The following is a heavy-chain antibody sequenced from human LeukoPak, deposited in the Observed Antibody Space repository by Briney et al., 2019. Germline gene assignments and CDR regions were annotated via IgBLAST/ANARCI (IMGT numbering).Heavy chain of an antibody. CDR2: ISGSGGST. V-gene: IGHV3-23*01. CDR1: GFTFSSYA. J-gene: IGHJ4*02. CDR3: AKVGAVAKIPAFDY. Sequence: AGGSLRLSCAASGFTFSSYAMSWVRQAPGKGLEWVSAISGSGGSTYYADSVKGRFTISRDNSKNTLYLQMNSLSAEDTAVYYCAKVGAVAKIPAFDYWGQGTLVTVSS. D-gene: IGHD6-19*01.